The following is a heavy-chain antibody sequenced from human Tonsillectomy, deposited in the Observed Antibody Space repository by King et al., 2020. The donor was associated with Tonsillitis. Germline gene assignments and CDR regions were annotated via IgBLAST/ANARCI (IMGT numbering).Heavy chain of an antibody. D-gene: IGHD6-6*01. CDR2: ISGSDGST. V-gene: IGHV3-23*04. CDR3: ARTSYRISFGMDV. J-gene: IGHJ6*02. Sequence: VQLVESGGGLVQPGGSLRLSCAASGFTFSNYAINWVRQAPGKGLFWVSGISGSDGSTYYADSVRGRFTISRDNSKNTLYLQMNSLRVEDTAVYYCARTSYRISFGMDVWGQGTTVTVSS. CDR1: GFTFSNYA.